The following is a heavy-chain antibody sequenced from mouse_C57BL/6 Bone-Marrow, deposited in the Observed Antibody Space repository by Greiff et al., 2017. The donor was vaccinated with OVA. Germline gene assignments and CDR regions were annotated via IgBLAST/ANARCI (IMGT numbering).Heavy chain of an antibody. CDR3: ARGGTPIYLDY. CDR2: INPYNGGT. D-gene: IGHD3-3*01. CDR1: GYTFTDYY. V-gene: IGHV1-19*01. J-gene: IGHJ2*01. Sequence: VQLQQSGPVLVKPGASVKMSCKASGYTFTDYYMNWVKQSHGKSLEWIGVINPYNGGTSYNQKFKGKATLTVDKSSSTAYMELNSLTSEDSAVYYCARGGTPIYLDYWGQGTTLTVSS.